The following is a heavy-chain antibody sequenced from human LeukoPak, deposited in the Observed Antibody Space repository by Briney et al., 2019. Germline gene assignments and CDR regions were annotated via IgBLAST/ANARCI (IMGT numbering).Heavy chain of an antibody. J-gene: IGHJ6*02. CDR3: ARGPYDFWSGYLYYYYGMDV. Sequence: SETLSLTCTVSGGSISSYYWSWIRQPPGKGLEWIGYIYYSGSTNYNPSLKSRVTISVDTSKNQFSLKLSSVTAADMAVYYCARGPYDFWSGYLYYYYGMDVWGQGTTVTVSS. D-gene: IGHD3-3*01. V-gene: IGHV4-59*01. CDR2: IYYSGST. CDR1: GGSISSYY.